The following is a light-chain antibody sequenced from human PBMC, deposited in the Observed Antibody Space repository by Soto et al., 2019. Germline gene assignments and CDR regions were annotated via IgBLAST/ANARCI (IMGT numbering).Light chain of an antibody. CDR2: RSN. CDR3: AAWDDSLSGQV. J-gene: IGLJ2*01. CDR1: TSNIGINS. V-gene: IGLV1-47*01. Sequence: QSVLTQPPSASGIPGQRVTISCSGSTSNIGINSVFWYQHLPGTAPKLLIYRSNQRASGVPDRFSASKSGTSASLAISGLRSEDEADYYCAAWDDSLSGQVFGGGTKLTVL.